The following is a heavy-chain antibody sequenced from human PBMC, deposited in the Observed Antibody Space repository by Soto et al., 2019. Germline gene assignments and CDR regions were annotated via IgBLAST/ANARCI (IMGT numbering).Heavy chain of an antibody. Sequence: SETLSLTCTVSGGSISSSSYYWGWIRQPPGKGLEWIGSIYYSGSTYYNPSLKSRVTISVDTSKNQFSLKLSSVTAADTAVYYCARHSDDFWSGYIIRYFDLWGRGTLVTVSS. CDR1: GGSISSSSYY. V-gene: IGHV4-39*01. CDR3: ARHSDDFWSGYIIRYFDL. D-gene: IGHD3-3*01. CDR2: IYYSGST. J-gene: IGHJ2*01.